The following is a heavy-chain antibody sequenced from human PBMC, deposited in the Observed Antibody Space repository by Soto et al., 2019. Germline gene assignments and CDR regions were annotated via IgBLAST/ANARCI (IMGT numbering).Heavy chain of an antibody. CDR1: GGSISSYY. CDR2: IYTSGST. J-gene: IGHJ6*02. CDR3: ARVEVSSSRWGYYYYYGMDV. V-gene: IGHV4-4*07. Sequence: SETLSLTCTVSGGSISSYYWSWIRQPAGKGLEWIGRIYTSGSTNYNPSLKSRVTMPVDTSKNQFSLKLSSVTAADTAVYYCARVEVSSSRWGYYYYYGMDVWGQGTTVTVSS. D-gene: IGHD6-13*01.